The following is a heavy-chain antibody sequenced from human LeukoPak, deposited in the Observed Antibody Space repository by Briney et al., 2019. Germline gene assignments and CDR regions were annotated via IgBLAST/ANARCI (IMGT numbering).Heavy chain of an antibody. CDR2: INAGNGNT. J-gene: IGHJ4*02. V-gene: IGHV1-3*01. CDR1: GYTFTSYA. CDR3: ARGLVDYDFDY. D-gene: IGHD4-17*01. Sequence: ASVKVSSKASGYTFTSYAMHWVRQAPGQRREWMGWINAGNGNTKYTQKFQGRVTINSDTSASTAYMELSSLRSEDTAVYYCARGLVDYDFDYWGQGTLVTVSS.